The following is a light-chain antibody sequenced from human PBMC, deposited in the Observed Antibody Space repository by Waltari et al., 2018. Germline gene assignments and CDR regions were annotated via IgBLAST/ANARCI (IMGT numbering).Light chain of an antibody. CDR1: SRDIGGYHV. CDR2: GVN. V-gene: IGLV2-23*02. CDR3: SSYAGRVV. Sequence: HSAPPQPASVSGSREPSITTYCTGCSRDIGGYHVAARYQHHPGKAPKILIYGVNNRPSGVSNRFSGSKSGNTASLTSAGLQAEDEADYYCSSYAGRVVFGGGTKLTVL. J-gene: IGLJ3*02.